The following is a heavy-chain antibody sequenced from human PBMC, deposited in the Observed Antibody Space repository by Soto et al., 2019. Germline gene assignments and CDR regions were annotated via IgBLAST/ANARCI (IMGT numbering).Heavy chain of an antibody. CDR3: ARDEGEATIGHYYYYGMDV. D-gene: IGHD5-12*01. J-gene: IGHJ6*02. CDR1: GFTFSSYS. CDR2: ISSSSSTI. Sequence: GGSLRLSCAASGFTFSSYSMNWVRQAPGKGLEWVSYISSSSSTIYYADSVKGRFTISRDNAKNSLYLQMNSLRDEDTAVYYCARDEGEATIGHYYYYGMDVWGQGTTVTVSS. V-gene: IGHV3-48*02.